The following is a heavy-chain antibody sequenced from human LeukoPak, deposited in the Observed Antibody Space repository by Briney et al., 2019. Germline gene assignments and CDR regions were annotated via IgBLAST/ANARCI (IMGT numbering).Heavy chain of an antibody. J-gene: IGHJ4*02. Sequence: ASVKVSCKASGYTFTGYYMHWVRQAPGQGLEWMGWINPNNGGTNYAQKFQGRVTMTRDTSISTAYMELSRLRSDDTAVYYCAREVAAAGTFDYWGQGTLVTVSS. CDR3: AREVAAAGTFDY. D-gene: IGHD6-13*01. CDR2: INPNNGGT. CDR1: GYTFTGYY. V-gene: IGHV1-2*02.